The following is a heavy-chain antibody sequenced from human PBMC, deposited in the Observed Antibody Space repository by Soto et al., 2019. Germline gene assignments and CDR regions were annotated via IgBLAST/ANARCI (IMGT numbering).Heavy chain of an antibody. Sequence: GGSLRLSCAASGFTFTTYVMSWVRQAPGKGLEWVSSIRSSGGATHYADSVRGRFTVSRDDSKNTLYLQMSSLRADDSAVYYCATSDIDFGLDVRGQGTTVTVSS. CDR1: GFTFTTYV. J-gene: IGHJ6*02. CDR3: ATSDIDFGLDV. D-gene: IGHD2-15*01. V-gene: IGHV3-23*01. CDR2: IRSSGGAT.